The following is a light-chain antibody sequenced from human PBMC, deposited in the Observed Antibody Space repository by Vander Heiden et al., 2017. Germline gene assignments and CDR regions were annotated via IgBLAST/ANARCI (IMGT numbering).Light chain of an antibody. CDR3: LLYYGGAVYV. CDR1: TGAVTSNYY. V-gene: IGLV7-43*01. Sequence: QTVVTQEPALTLPPAGTVTLTCASSTGAVTSNYYPSWFQQKPGQAPRALIYSTSNKHAWTPARFSGSLLGGKAALTLSGVQHEDEAEYYCLLYYGGAVYVFGTGTKVTVL. CDR2: STS. J-gene: IGLJ1*01.